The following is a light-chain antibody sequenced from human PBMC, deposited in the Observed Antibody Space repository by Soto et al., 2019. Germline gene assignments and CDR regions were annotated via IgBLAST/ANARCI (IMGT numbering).Light chain of an antibody. CDR1: SSDVGYYNY. CDR2: EVT. J-gene: IGLJ3*02. V-gene: IGLV2-8*01. CDR3: SSYANSISVL. Sequence: QSALTPPPSASGSPGQSVTISCTGTSSDVGYYNYVSWYQQHPGKAPKLIIYEVTKRPSGVPDRFSGSKSDNTASLTVSGLQAEDEADYYCSSYANSISVLFGGGTKVTVL.